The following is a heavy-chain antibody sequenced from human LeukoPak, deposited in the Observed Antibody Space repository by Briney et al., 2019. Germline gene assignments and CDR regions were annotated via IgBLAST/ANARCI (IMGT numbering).Heavy chain of an antibody. J-gene: IGHJ3*02. CDR1: GGSISSGSYY. D-gene: IGHD1-26*01. Sequence: PSETLSLTCTVSGGSISSGSYYWSWIRQPAGKGLEWIGRIYTSGSTNYNPSLKSRVTISVDTSKNHFSLKLSSVTAADTAVYYCARGEGGATESGVFNIWGQGTMVTVSS. CDR3: ARGEGGATESGVFNI. CDR2: IYTSGST. V-gene: IGHV4-61*02.